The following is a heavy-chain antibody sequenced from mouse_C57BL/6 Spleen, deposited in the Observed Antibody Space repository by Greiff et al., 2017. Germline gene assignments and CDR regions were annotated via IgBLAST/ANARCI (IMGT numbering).Heavy chain of an antibody. Sequence: VQLQQSGAELVKPGASVKISCKASGYAFSSYWMNWVKQRPGKGLEWIGQIYPVDGDTNYNGKFKGKATLTADKSSSTAYMQLSSLTSEDSAVYFCARSGATVPGYYFDYWGQGTTLTVSS. CDR2: IYPVDGDT. CDR1: GYAFSSYW. J-gene: IGHJ2*01. D-gene: IGHD1-1*01. CDR3: ARSGATVPGYYFDY. V-gene: IGHV1-80*01.